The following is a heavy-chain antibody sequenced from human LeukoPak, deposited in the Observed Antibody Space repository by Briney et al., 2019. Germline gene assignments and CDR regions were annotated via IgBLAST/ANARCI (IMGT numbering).Heavy chain of an antibody. D-gene: IGHD6-13*01. V-gene: IGHV4-39*01. CDR1: GGSISSSRYY. J-gene: IGHJ5*02. Sequence: PSETLSLTCTVSGGSISSSRYYWGWIRQPPGKGQEWIGGIYYSGSTYYNPSPKSRVTISVDTSKYQFPLKLSSVTAVDTAVYYCASTIAAAGTPYNWFDPWGQGTLVTVSS. CDR3: ASTIAAAGTPYNWFDP. CDR2: IYYSGST.